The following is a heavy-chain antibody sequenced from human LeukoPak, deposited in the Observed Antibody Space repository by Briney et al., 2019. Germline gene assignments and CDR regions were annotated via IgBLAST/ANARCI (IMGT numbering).Heavy chain of an antibody. J-gene: IGHJ5*02. Sequence: QPGGSLRLSCAASGFTFSSSGMNWVRQAPGKGLEWVSYISPGGSATYYADSVKGRFTISRNDAQNSLYLQMNSLRAEDTAVYYCARVPWFDPWGQGTLVTVSS. CDR2: ISPGGSAT. V-gene: IGHV3-48*03. CDR1: GFTFSSSG. CDR3: ARVPWFDP.